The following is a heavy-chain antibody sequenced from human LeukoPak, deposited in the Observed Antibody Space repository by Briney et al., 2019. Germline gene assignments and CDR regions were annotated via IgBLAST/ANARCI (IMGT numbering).Heavy chain of an antibody. CDR3: ARVVAMDGYSLDS. J-gene: IGHJ4*02. V-gene: IGHV3-23*01. D-gene: IGHD5-24*01. CDR1: GFTFSSSA. Sequence: GGSLRLSCAASGFTFSSSAMSWVRQVPGKGLEWVSGISASGGSTSYADSVRGRFTISRDNSKNTLYVQMNSLRTEDTAVYYCARVVAMDGYSLDSWGQGTLVTVSS. CDR2: ISASGGST.